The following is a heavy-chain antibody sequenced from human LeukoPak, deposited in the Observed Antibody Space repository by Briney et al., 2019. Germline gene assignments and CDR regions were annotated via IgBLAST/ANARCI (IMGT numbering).Heavy chain of an antibody. CDR3: ARDAKYYYGSRTYFFFEY. Sequence: SETLSLTCTVSGGSLSTYYWSWIRQPAGKGLEWIGHIYTSGTTNYNPSLKSRVTMSLDTSKNQFSLKLSSVTAADTAIYYCARDAKYYYGSRTYFFFEYWGQGTLLTVSS. V-gene: IGHV4-4*07. J-gene: IGHJ4*02. D-gene: IGHD3-10*01. CDR2: IYTSGTT. CDR1: GGSLSTYY.